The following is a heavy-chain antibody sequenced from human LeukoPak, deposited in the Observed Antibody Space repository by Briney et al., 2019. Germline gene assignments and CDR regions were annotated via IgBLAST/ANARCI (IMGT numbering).Heavy chain of an antibody. CDR3: ARGSWAMDTAMVPFDY. V-gene: IGHV3-74*01. CDR1: GFTFSSYW. J-gene: IGHJ4*02. CDR2: INSDGSST. Sequence: PGGSLRLSCAASGFTFSSYWMHWVRQAPGKGLAWVSRINSDGSSTSYADSVKGRFTISRDNAKNTLYLQMNSLRAEDTAVYYCARGSWAMDTAMVPFDYWGQGTLVTVSS. D-gene: IGHD5-18*01.